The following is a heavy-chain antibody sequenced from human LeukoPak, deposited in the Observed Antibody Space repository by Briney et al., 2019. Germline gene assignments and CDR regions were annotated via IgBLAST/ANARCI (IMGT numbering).Heavy chain of an antibody. CDR3: AKGPTPTYYYDSSGYYFDY. CDR2: ISGSGGST. Sequence: GGSLRLSCAASGFTFSSYAMSWVRQAPGKGLEWVSAISGSGGSTYYADSVKGRFTISRDNSKNTLYLQMNSLRAEDTAVYYCAKGPTPTYYYDSSGYYFDYWGQGTLVTVSS. J-gene: IGHJ4*02. V-gene: IGHV3-23*01. D-gene: IGHD3-22*01. CDR1: GFTFSSYA.